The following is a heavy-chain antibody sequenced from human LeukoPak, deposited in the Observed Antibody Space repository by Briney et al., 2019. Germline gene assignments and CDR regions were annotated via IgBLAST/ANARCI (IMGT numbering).Heavy chain of an antibody. J-gene: IGHJ4*02. CDR3: ARGLTTAAAGTAYFDY. CDR2: INHSGST. V-gene: IGHV4-34*01. D-gene: IGHD6-13*01. CDR1: GGSFSGYY. Sequence: SETLSLTCAVYGGSFSGYYWSWIRQPPGKGLEWIGEINHSGSTNYNPSLKSRVTISVDTSKNQFSLKLSSVTAADTAVYYCARGLTTAAAGTAYFDYWGQGTLVTVSS.